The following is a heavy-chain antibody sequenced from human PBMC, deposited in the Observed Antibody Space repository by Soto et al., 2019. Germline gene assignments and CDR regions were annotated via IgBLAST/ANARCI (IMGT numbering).Heavy chain of an antibody. V-gene: IGHV4-59*12. CDR3: ARVGIAVAGTALYYYYYGMDV. J-gene: IGHJ6*02. CDR1: GGSISSYY. D-gene: IGHD6-19*01. CDR2: IYYSGST. Sequence: PSETLSLTCTVSGGSISSYYWSWIRQPPGKGLEWIGYIYYSGSTNYNPSLKSRVTISVDTSKNQFSLKLSSVTAADTAVYYCARVGIAVAGTALYYYYYGMDVWGQGTTVTVSS.